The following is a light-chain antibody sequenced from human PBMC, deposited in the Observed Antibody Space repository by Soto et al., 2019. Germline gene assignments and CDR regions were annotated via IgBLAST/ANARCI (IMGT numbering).Light chain of an antibody. V-gene: IGKV3-15*01. CDR1: QSVSRS. CDR2: GAS. J-gene: IGKJ1*01. Sequence: EIVMTQSPATLSVSPGERATLSCRASQSVSRSLAWYQQKPGQAPRLLIYGASTRATGIPARFSGSGSGTDFTLTISSLQSEDLAVYYCQQYNNWPRTFGQGTKVEIK. CDR3: QQYNNWPRT.